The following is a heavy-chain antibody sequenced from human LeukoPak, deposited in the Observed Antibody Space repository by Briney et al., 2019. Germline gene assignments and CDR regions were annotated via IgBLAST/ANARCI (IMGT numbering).Heavy chain of an antibody. D-gene: IGHD3-10*01. CDR1: GFTFSDYY. J-gene: IGHJ4*02. CDR2: ISSSGSTI. CDR3: ARVRRVWLGKTYYFDY. V-gene: IGHV3-11*04. Sequence: GGSLRLSCAASGFTFSDYYMSWIRQAPGKGLEWVSYISSSGSTIYYADSVKGRFTISRDNSKNTLYLQMNSLRAEDTAVYYCARVRRVWLGKTYYFDYWGQGTLVTVSS.